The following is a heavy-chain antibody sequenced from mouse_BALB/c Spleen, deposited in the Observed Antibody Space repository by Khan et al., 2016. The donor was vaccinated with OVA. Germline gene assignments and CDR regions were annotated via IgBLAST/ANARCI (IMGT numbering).Heavy chain of an antibody. CDR1: GFTFSSYA. CDR2: INSDGTYT. CDR3: ARHSFGPFAY. Sequence: EVELVESGGGLVKPGGSLKLSCAASGFTFSSYAMSWVRQTPEKRLEWVATINSDGTYTYYPDSVKGRFTISRDKAKNTLYLQLSRLRSEDTAMYDCARHSFGPFAYWGQGTLVTVSA. J-gene: IGHJ3*01. D-gene: IGHD1-1*01. V-gene: IGHV5-9-3*01.